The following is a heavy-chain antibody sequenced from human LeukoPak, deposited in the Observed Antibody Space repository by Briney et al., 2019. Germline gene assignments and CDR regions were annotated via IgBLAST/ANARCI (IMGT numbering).Heavy chain of an antibody. CDR1: GFTFSNYA. J-gene: IGHJ4*02. V-gene: IGHV3-30*04. CDR3: ARDLAWGAFDY. CDR2: ISYDGSNK. Sequence: PGGSLRLSCAASGFTFSNYALHWVRQAPGKGLEWVAVISYDGSNKYYADSVKGRFTISRDNSKNTLYLQMNSLRAEDTAVYYCARDLAWGAFDYWGQGTLVTVSS. D-gene: IGHD7-27*01.